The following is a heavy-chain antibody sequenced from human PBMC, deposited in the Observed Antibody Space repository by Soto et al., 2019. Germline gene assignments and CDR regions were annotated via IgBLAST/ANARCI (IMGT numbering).Heavy chain of an antibody. CDR1: GFSFSDYA. V-gene: IGHV3-23*01. J-gene: IGHJ6*02. CDR3: AKETTVTQWVSSCYGMDV. D-gene: IGHD4-17*01. Sequence: EVQLLESGGGLVQPGGSLRLSCAASGFSFSDYAMSWVRQAPGKGLEWVSGISGSGGRTYYADSVKGRFSISRDNSKNTLYLQMNSRRCEDTAIFYCAKETTVTQWVSSCYGMDVWGQGTTVTGSS. CDR2: ISGSGGRT.